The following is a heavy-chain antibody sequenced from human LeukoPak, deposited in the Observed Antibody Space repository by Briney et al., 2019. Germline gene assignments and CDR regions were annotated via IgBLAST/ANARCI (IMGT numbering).Heavy chain of an antibody. J-gene: IGHJ4*02. CDR1: GFTFSSYG. CDR2: ISSDKGNK. V-gene: IGHV3-30*03. Sequence: GGSLRLSCAASGFTFSSYGMNWVRQAPGKGLEWVAIISSDKGNKYYVDSVKGRFTISRDNSKNTVYLQMNSLRADDTAVYYCARDLGYSYGGYFDYWGQGTLVTVSS. CDR3: ARDLGYSYGGYFDY. D-gene: IGHD5-18*01.